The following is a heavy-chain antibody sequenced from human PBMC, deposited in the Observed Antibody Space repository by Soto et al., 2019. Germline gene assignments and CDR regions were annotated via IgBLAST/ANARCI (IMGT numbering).Heavy chain of an antibody. CDR2: IYPGDSDT. CDR3: TRHTRGPDSSRYYYLP. J-gene: IGHJ5*02. Sequence: PGESLKISCKGSGYSFTSYWIGWVRQMPGKGLEWMGIIYPGDSDTRYSPSFQGQVTISADKSISTAYLQMNSLKTEDTAVYYCTRHTRGPDSSRYYYLPWGQGTLVTVSS. V-gene: IGHV5-51*01. CDR1: GYSFTSYW. D-gene: IGHD3-22*01.